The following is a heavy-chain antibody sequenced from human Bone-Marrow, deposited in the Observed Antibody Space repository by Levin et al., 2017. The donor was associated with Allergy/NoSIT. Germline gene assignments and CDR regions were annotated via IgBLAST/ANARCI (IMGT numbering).Heavy chain of an antibody. D-gene: IGHD3-10*01. CDR3: ARDGSGSYSPYYFDY. V-gene: IGHV3-11*05. CDR2: ISSSSSYT. CDR1: GFTFSDYY. Sequence: GGSLRLSCAASGFTFSDYYMSWIRQAPGKGLEWVSYISSSSSYTNYADSVKGRFTISRDNAKNSLYLQMNSLRAEDTAVYYCARDGSGSYSPYYFDYWGQGTLVTVSS. J-gene: IGHJ4*02.